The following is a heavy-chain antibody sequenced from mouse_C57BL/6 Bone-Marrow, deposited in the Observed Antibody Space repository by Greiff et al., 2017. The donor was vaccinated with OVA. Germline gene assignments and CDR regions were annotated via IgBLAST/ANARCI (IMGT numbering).Heavy chain of an antibody. V-gene: IGHV5-9-1*02. D-gene: IGHD2-5*01. CDR2: ISSGGDYI. J-gene: IGHJ3*01. CDR1: GFTFSSYA. CDR3: TRDPYYSNYGWFAY. Sequence: EVKVEESGEGLVKPGGSLKLSCAASGFTFSSYAMSWVRQTPEKRLEWVAYISSGGDYIYYADTVKGRFTISRDNARNTLYLQMSSLKSEDTAMYYCTRDPYYSNYGWFAYWGQGTLVTVSA.